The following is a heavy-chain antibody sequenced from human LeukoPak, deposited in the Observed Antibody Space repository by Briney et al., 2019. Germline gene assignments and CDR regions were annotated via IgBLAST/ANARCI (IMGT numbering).Heavy chain of an antibody. V-gene: IGHV4-59*01. CDR3: ASAGATGYYYYMDV. Sequence: PSETPSLTCTVSGGSISPYYWSWIRQPPGKGLEWLGYIYYSGNTDYNPSLKSRVAISVDTSKNQFSLKLSSVTAADTAVYYCASAGATGYYYYMDVWGKGTTVTVSS. CDR2: IYYSGNT. D-gene: IGHD5-12*01. CDR1: GGSISPYY. J-gene: IGHJ6*03.